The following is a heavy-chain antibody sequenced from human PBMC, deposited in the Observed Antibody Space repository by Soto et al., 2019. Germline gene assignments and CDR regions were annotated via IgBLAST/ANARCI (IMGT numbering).Heavy chain of an antibody. D-gene: IGHD3-10*01. CDR1: GYTFTAYY. V-gene: IGHV1-2*02. J-gene: IGHJ6*02. CDR2: VNPKFGDT. Sequence: QVQLVQSGAEVKEPGDSVRVSCEASGYTFTAYYIHWVRQAPGQGLELLGWVNPKFGDTTYAQDFQGRVTLTRDMSISTVYMDLSRLTSDVTAIYYCARNMDYYYGPGSGNGHGVWGQGTTVNVFS. CDR3: ARNMDYYYGPGSGNGHGV.